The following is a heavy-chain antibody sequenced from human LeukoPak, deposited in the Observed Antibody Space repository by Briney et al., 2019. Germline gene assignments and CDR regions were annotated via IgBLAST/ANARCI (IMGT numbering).Heavy chain of an antibody. D-gene: IGHD3-22*01. CDR2: INPNSGGT. CDR1: GYTFIGNY. V-gene: IGHV1-2*02. J-gene: IGHJ1*01. Sequence: GASVKVSCKASGYTFIGNYMHCVRQAPGQGLEWMGWINPNSGGTNYAQKFQGRVTMTRDTSISTAYMELNRLRSDDTAVYYCARGSYDSSDFEYFHHWGQGTLVTVSS. CDR3: ARGSYDSSDFEYFHH.